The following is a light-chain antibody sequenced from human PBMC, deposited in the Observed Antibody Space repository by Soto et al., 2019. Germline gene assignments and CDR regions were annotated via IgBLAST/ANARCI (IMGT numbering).Light chain of an antibody. CDR1: SSNIGAGYD. CDR2: GNS. V-gene: IGLV1-40*01. J-gene: IGLJ1*01. Sequence: QSVLTQPPSVSGAPGQRVTISCTGSSSNIGAGYDVHWYQQLPGTAPKLLIYGNSNRPSGVPDRFSGSKSGTSASLAITGIQAEDEADYYCQSYDSSLSDSVFGTGTKVTVL. CDR3: QSYDSSLSDSV.